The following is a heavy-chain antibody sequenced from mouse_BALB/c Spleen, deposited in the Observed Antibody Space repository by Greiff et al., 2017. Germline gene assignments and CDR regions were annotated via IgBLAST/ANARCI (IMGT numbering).Heavy chain of an antibody. CDR2: ISYSGST. D-gene: IGHD2-10*01. CDR3: ARSGAYYGNYFDY. V-gene: IGHV3-2*02. J-gene: IGHJ2*01. Sequence: EVQLVESGPGLVKPSQSLSLTCTVTGYSITSDYAWNWIRQFPGNKLEWMGYISYSGSTSYNPSLKSRISITRDTSKNQFFLQLNSVTTEDTATYYCARSGAYYGNYFDYWGEGTTLTVSS. CDR1: GYSITSDYA.